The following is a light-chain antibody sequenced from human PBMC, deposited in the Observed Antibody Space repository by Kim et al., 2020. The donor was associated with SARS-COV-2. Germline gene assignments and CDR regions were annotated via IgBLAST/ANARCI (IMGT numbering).Light chain of an antibody. CDR1: QRISKN. Sequence: GSPGESAPRSCRASQRISKNLPWVQQKPGQAPRLLIYGAYPRATGIPARFSGGESGPDFTLTISSLQSEDSAGYYCQQYNNWPQAFGQGTKVDIK. CDR3: QQYNNWPQA. CDR2: GAY. J-gene: IGKJ1*01. V-gene: IGKV3-15*01.